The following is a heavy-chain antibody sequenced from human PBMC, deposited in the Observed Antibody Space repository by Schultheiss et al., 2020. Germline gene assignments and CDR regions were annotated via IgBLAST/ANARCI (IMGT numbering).Heavy chain of an antibody. D-gene: IGHD6-13*01. CDR1: GGSISSGSYY. CDR2: IYASGST. CDR3: ARAIAASYTTGGMDV. V-gene: IGHV4-61*02. J-gene: IGHJ6*02. Sequence: SETLSLTCTVSGGSISSGSYYWSWIRQPAGKGLEWIGRIYASGSTNHNPSLKSRVTISVDKSKNQFSLKLSSVTAADTAVYYCARAIAASYTTGGMDVWGQGTTVTVSS.